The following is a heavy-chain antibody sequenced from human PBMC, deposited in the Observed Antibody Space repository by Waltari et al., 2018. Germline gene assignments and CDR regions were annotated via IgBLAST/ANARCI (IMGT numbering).Heavy chain of an antibody. V-gene: IGHV4-39*07. CDR3: ARGRNFGDLWSQISRGGRFDS. Sequence: QLQLQESGPGLVKPSETLSLTCTVSGDSISRNTFFWGWIRQSPGKGLEWVGSIFYSWGTSSNPSLKSRVTISIDTSKSQFSLKLSSLTAADTAVYYCARGRNFGDLWSQISRGGRFDSWGQGTLVTVSS. CDR2: IFYSWGT. CDR1: GDSISRNTFF. D-gene: IGHD3-3*01. J-gene: IGHJ4*02.